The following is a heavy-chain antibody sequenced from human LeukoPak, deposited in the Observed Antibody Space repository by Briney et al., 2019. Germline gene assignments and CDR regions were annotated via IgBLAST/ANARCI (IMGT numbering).Heavy chain of an antibody. CDR1: GGTFSSYA. Sequence: SVKVSCKASGGTFSSYAISWVRQAPGQGLEWMGGIIPIFGTANYAQKFQGRVTITTDESTSTAYMELSSLRSEDTAVYYCARAPVVPAAMPYYFDYWGQGTLVTVSS. D-gene: IGHD2-2*01. V-gene: IGHV1-69*05. CDR3: ARAPVVPAAMPYYFDY. CDR2: IIPIFGTA. J-gene: IGHJ4*02.